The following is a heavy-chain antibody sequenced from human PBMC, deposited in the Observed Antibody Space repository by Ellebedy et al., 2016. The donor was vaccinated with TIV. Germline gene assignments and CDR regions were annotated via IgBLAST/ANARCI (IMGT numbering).Heavy chain of an antibody. CDR2: IYYTGST. CDR3: ARDLGGTGWFDP. D-gene: IGHD1-14*01. Sequence: PSETLSLTCTVSGGSINNFYWSWIRQPPGKGLEWIGCIYYTGSTTYNPSLKSRVTILVGTSKNQFSLKLSSVTAADTALYYCARDLGGTGWFDPWGQGTLVTVSS. CDR1: GGSINNFY. J-gene: IGHJ5*02. V-gene: IGHV4-59*01.